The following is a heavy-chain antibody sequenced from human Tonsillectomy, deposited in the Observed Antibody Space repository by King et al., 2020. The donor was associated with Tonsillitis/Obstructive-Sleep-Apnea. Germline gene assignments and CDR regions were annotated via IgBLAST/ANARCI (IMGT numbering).Heavy chain of an antibody. CDR2: IRVTCRT. J-gene: IGHJ6*03. CDR3: AKTDGGDYFYMDV. D-gene: IGHD3-16*01. Sequence: VQLVESGGGLVQPGGSLRLSCAASGVTFSSYNIAWVRQAPGKGLEWVSGIRVTCRTYYAASVKDRFTISRDNSKNTLFLQMNSLTAEDTAVYYCAKTDGGDYFYMDVWGKGTTVTVSS. V-gene: IGHV3-23*04. CDR1: GVTFSSYN.